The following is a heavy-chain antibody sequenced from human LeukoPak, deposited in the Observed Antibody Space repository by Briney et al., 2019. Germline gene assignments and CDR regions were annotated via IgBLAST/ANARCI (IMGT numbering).Heavy chain of an antibody. CDR3: ARAGRHCSSTSCYVRFDP. D-gene: IGHD2-2*01. J-gene: IGHJ5*02. CDR2: ISSSSSYI. V-gene: IGHV3-21*01. Sequence: GGSLRLSCAASGFTFSSYSMNWVRQAPGKGLEWVSSISSSSSYIYYADSVKGRFTISRDNAKNSLYLQMNSLRAEDTAVYYCARAGRHCSSTSCYVRFDPWGQGTLVTVSS. CDR1: GFTFSSYS.